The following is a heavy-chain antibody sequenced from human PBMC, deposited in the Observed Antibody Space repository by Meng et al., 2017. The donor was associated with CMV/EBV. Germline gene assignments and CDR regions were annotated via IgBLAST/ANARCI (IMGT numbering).Heavy chain of an antibody. Sequence: EAGGGVVQPGRSLRLSCAVSGFMFSDYGMHWVRQAPGKAPEWVAFILKDGSDKFYRDSVKGRFTISRDPGKNTLYLQMDSLRPEDTAIYYCVRDGDSSNWPLDYWGQGTLVTVSS. CDR3: VRDGDSSNWPLDY. D-gene: IGHD6-13*01. CDR1: GFMFSDYG. J-gene: IGHJ4*02. CDR2: ILKDGSDK. V-gene: IGHV3-30*03.